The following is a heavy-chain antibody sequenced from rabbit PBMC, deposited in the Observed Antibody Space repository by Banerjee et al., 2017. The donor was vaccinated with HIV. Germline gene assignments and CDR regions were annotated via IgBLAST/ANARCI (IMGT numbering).Heavy chain of an antibody. CDR3: ARGTASDL. Sequence: QSLEESGGDLVKPGASLTLTCTASGFSFSSNYYMCWVRQAPGKGLEWIACVDAGSSSRTYYASWAKGRFILSKTSSTTVTLQMTSLTAADTATYFCARGTASDLWGQGTLVTVS. CDR1: GFSFSSNYY. J-gene: IGHJ3*01. V-gene: IGHV1S40*01. CDR2: VDAGSSSRT. D-gene: IGHD7-1*01.